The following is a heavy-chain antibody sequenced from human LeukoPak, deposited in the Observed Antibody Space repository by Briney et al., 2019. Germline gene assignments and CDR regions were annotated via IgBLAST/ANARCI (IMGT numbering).Heavy chain of an antibody. V-gene: IGHV1-58*02. Sequence: SVKVSCKASGFTFTSSAMQWVRQARGQRLEWIGWIVVGSGNTNYAQKFQERVTITRDMSTSTAYMELSSLRSEDTAVYYCAAEGGRRLLSGMDVWGQGTTVTVSS. CDR1: GFTFTSSA. CDR2: IVVGSGNT. D-gene: IGHD3-16*01. J-gene: IGHJ6*02. CDR3: AAEGGRRLLSGMDV.